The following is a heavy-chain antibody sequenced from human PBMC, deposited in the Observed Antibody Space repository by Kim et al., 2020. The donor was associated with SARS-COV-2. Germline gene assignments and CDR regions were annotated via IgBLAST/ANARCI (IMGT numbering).Heavy chain of an antibody. D-gene: IGHD3-3*01. Sequence: GGSLRLSCAASGFTFSRYGMHWVRQAPGKGLEWVAVIWYDGSNKYYADSVKGRFTISRDNSKNTLYLLMNNLRAEDTAVYYCARGNDFWRCQFDPWGQGTLVTVSS. CDR2: IWYDGSNK. V-gene: IGHV3-33*01. J-gene: IGHJ5*02. CDR3: ARGNDFWRCQFDP. CDR1: GFTFSRYG.